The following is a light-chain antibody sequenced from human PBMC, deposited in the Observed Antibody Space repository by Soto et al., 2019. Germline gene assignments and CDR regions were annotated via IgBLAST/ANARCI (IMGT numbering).Light chain of an antibody. CDR1: QSFNSIY. V-gene: IGKV3-11*01. Sequence: EIVLTQSPDTLSLSPGKRATLPCRASQSFNSIYLAWYQQKPGQAPRLLIYDASNRATGIPARFSGSGSGTDFTLTISSLEPEDFAVYYCQQRSNWPELTFGGGTKVDIK. CDR2: DAS. J-gene: IGKJ4*01. CDR3: QQRSNWPELT.